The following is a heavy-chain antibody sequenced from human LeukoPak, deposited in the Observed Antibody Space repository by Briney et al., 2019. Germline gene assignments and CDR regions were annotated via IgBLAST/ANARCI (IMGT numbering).Heavy chain of an antibody. D-gene: IGHD6-19*01. CDR1: GFTFSSYG. Sequence: GGSLRLSCAASGFTFSSYGMHWVRQAPGKGLERVAFLRYDGSNKYYADSVKGRFTISRDNSRKTLYLQMNSLRGEDTAVYYCAKDGSGWYGIDYWGQGTLVTVSS. V-gene: IGHV3-30*02. CDR3: AKDGSGWYGIDY. J-gene: IGHJ4*02. CDR2: LRYDGSNK.